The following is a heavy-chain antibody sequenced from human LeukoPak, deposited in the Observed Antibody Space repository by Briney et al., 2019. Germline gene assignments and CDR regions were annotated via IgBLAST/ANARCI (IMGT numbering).Heavy chain of an antibody. CDR2: ISSNSDNT. Sequence: ASVKVSCKATGYTFTSYGISWGRQAPGQGLEWMGWISSNSDNTNYAQKLQGRVTMTTDTSTSTAYMELRSLRSDDTAVYYCARDWGSIKVITDYWGPGTLVTVSS. CDR1: GYTFTSYG. J-gene: IGHJ4*02. CDR3: ARDWGSIKVITDY. D-gene: IGHD3-16*01. V-gene: IGHV1-18*01.